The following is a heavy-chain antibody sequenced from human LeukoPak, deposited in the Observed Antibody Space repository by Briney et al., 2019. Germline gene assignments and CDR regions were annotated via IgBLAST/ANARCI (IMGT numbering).Heavy chain of an antibody. D-gene: IGHD6-6*01. J-gene: IGHJ6*03. CDR1: GGSISSYY. Sequence: SETLSLTCTVSGGSISSYYWSWIRQPPGKGLEWIGYIYYSGSTNYNPSLKSRVTISVDTSKNQFSLKLSSVTAADTAVYYCARSPPSIAARPVTYCMDVWGKGTTVTVSS. CDR3: ARSPPSIAARPVTYCMDV. V-gene: IGHV4-59*01. CDR2: IYYSGST.